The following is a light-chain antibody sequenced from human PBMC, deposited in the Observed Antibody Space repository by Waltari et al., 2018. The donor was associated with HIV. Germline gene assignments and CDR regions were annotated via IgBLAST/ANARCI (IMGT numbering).Light chain of an antibody. CDR1: KLGDKY. CDR3: QAWDSNTGV. V-gene: IGLV3-1*01. Sequence: SYELTQPPSVSVSPGQTASIPCSGDKLGDKYAYWYQQKPGQSPVLVIYVDTKRPSGFPERFSGSNSGNTATLTISGTQAMDEADYYCQAWDSNTGVFGGGTKLTVL. CDR2: VDT. J-gene: IGLJ2*01.